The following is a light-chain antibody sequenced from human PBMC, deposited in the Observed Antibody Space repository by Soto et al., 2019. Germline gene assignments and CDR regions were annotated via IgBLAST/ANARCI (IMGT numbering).Light chain of an antibody. V-gene: IGLV2-23*01. CDR2: EGS. J-gene: IGLJ1*01. CDR1: SSDVGSYNL. CDR3: CSYAGSSTPSYV. Sequence: QSALTQPASVSGCPGQSITSSCTGTSSDVGSYNLVSWYQQHPGKAPKLMIYEGSKRPSGVSNRFSGSKSGNTASLTISGLQAEDEADYYCCSYAGSSTPSYVFGTGTKVTVL.